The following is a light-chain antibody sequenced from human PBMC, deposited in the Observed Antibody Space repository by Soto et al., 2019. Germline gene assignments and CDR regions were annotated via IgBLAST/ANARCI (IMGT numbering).Light chain of an antibody. V-gene: IGKV1-5*03. Sequence: DIQMTQSASTVSGSVGDRVTITCRASQTISSWLAWYQQKPGKAPKLLIYKASTLKSGVPSRFSGSGSGTEFTLTISSLQPEDFATYYCQQYNSYSYTFGQGTRLEIK. CDR2: KAS. J-gene: IGKJ5*01. CDR3: QQYNSYSYT. CDR1: QTISSW.